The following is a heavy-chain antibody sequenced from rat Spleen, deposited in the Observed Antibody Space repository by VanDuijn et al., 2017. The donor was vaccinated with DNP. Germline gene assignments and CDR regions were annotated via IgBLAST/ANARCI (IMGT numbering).Heavy chain of an antibody. D-gene: IGHD1-11*01. CDR3: TKAGGYSPWYFDY. J-gene: IGHJ2*01. Sequence: EVQLVESGGDLVQPGRSLKLSCAASGFTFSYYGMAWVRQAPTKGLEWVASISTVGDNSVYRDSVKGRFTISRDNAKNTQYLQMDSLRSEDTATYYCTKAGGYSPWYFDYWGQGVMVTVSS. CDR1: GFTFSYYG. CDR2: ISTVGDNS. V-gene: IGHV5S13*01.